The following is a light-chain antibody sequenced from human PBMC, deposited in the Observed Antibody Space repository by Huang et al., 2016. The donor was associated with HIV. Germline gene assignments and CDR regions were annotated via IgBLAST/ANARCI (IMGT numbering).Light chain of an antibody. Sequence: EIVLTQSPATLSLSPGERAALSCRATQSINNNLAWSKQKHGQAPRLLIYGASTRTTGSPARFRGSGSGTEFTLTISSLQSEDFAVYYCQQYNNWPPLLTFGGGTKVEIK. CDR3: QQYNNWPPLLT. CDR2: GAS. J-gene: IGKJ4*01. V-gene: IGKV3-15*01. CDR1: QSINNN.